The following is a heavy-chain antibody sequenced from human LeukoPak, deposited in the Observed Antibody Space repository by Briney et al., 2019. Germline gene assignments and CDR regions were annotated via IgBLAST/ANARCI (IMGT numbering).Heavy chain of an antibody. CDR2: ISGSGGST. Sequence: PGGSLRLSCAASGFTFSTYVMSWVRQAPGKGLEWVSAISGSGGSTYYADSVKGRFTISRDNSKNTLYLQMNSLGADDTAVYYCAKGNWRYFDYWGQGPLVTVSS. V-gene: IGHV3-23*01. CDR3: AKGNWRYFDY. CDR1: GFTFSTYV. D-gene: IGHD1-1*01. J-gene: IGHJ4*02.